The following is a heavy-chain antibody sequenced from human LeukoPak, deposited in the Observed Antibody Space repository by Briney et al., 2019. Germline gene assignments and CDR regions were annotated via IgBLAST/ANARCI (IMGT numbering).Heavy chain of an antibody. CDR2: ISGSGGST. V-gene: IGHV3-23*01. J-gene: IGHJ4*02. D-gene: IGHD4-4*01. Sequence: GGSLRLYCAASGFTFSSYAMRWVRQAPGKGPEWVSAISGSGGSTYYADSVKGRFTISRDNSKNTLYLQMNSLRAEDTAVYYCAKDPYSNYGRNLDYWGQGTLVTVSS. CDR1: GFTFSSYA. CDR3: AKDPYSNYGRNLDY.